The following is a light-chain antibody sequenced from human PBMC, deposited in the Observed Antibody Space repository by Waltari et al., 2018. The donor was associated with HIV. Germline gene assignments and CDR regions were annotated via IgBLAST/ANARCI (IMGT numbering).Light chain of an antibody. J-gene: IGLJ2*01. CDR3: CSYAGNYTLI. Sequence: SALTQPRPVSGSPGQSVTITCTGTSSYVGGFNSVPWYQQHPGKAPKLMIYDVTKRPSGVPDRFSGSKSGNTASLTISGLQADDEADYYCCSYAGNYTLIFGGGTKLTVL. V-gene: IGLV2-11*01. CDR1: SSYVGGFNS. CDR2: DVT.